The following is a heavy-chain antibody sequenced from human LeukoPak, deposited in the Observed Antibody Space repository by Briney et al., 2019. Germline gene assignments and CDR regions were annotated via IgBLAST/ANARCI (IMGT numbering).Heavy chain of an antibody. Sequence: GRSLRLSCAASGLTFGSYGMHWVRQAPGKGLEWVGVIWYDGSAKNYADSVKGRFTISRDNSKNTLYLQMNSVRAEDTAVYYCARENYGSGSPLDSWGQGTLVTVSS. D-gene: IGHD3-10*01. CDR1: GLTFGSYG. J-gene: IGHJ4*02. CDR3: ARENYGSGSPLDS. V-gene: IGHV3-33*01. CDR2: IWYDGSAK.